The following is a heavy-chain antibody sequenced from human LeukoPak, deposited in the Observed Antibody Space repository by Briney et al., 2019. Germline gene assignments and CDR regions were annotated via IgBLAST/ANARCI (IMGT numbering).Heavy chain of an antibody. CDR1: GYTFTGYY. D-gene: IGHD3-22*01. V-gene: IGHV1-2*06. CDR2: INPNSGGT. Sequence: ASVKVSCKASGYTFTGYYMHWVRQAPGQGLEWMGRINPNSGGTNYAQKFQGRVTMTRDTSISTAYMELRRLRSDDTAVYYCAVLGYYDSSGYFDYWGQGTLVTVSS. CDR3: AVLGYYDSSGYFDY. J-gene: IGHJ4*02.